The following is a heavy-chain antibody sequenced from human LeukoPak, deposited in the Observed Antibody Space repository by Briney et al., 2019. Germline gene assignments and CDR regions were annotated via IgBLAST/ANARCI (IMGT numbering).Heavy chain of an antibody. V-gene: IGHV3-66*01. D-gene: IGHD2-21*02. Sequence: GGSLRLSCAVSGFAVSSTYMTWVRQAPGKGLDWVSVIFSGGSTYYADSVKDRFIISRDNSKNTLYLQMNSLRADDTAVYYCARSVATGLGFSASWGQGTLVTVSS. CDR3: ARSVATGLGFSAS. J-gene: IGHJ5*02. CDR1: GFAVSSTY. CDR2: IFSGGST.